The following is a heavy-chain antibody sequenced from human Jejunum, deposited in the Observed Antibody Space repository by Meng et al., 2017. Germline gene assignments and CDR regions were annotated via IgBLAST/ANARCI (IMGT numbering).Heavy chain of an antibody. V-gene: IGHV1-46*01. Sequence: QVQLVQSGAELKKSGASVKVSCKASAYTFTSYYMHWVRQAPGQGLQWMGIINPLGGTTIYAQKFQGRVTMTRDTSTCTVYMELSSLRSEDTAMYYCARDRCATVSCYEYDHWGQGTLVTVSS. CDR2: INPLGGTT. D-gene: IGHD2-2*01. J-gene: IGHJ4*02. CDR1: AYTFTSYY. CDR3: ARDRCATVSCYEYDH.